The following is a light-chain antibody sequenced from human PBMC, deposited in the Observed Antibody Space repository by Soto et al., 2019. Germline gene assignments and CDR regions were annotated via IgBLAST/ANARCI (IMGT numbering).Light chain of an antibody. CDR2: GAS. Sequence: EIVLTQSPGTLSLSPGKRATLSCWASQSVHSSHLAWYQQRPGQPPRLLIYGASSRATGIPDRFSGSGSGTVFTLIISRLEPEDFAVYFCQQYDSSPTTFGQGTKVEIK. CDR3: QQYDSSPTT. V-gene: IGKV3-20*01. CDR1: QSVHSSH. J-gene: IGKJ1*01.